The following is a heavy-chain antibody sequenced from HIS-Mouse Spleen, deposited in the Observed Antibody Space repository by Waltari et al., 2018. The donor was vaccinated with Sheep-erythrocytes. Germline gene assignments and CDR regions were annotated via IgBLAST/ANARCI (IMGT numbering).Heavy chain of an antibody. D-gene: IGHD6-13*01. CDR1: GYTLTELS. Sequence: QVQLVQSGAEVKKPGASVKVSCKVSGYTLTELSMQWVRQAPGKGLEWMGGFDPEAGETIYAQKFQGRVTMTEDTSTDTAYMELSSLRSEDTAVYYCATVLLRGIAAAGTSWFDPWGQGTLVTVSS. CDR2: FDPEAGET. J-gene: IGHJ5*02. CDR3: ATVLLRGIAAAGTSWFDP. V-gene: IGHV1-24*01.